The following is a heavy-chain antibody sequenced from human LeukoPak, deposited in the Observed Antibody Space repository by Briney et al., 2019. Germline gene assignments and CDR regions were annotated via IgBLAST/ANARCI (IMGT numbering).Heavy chain of an antibody. V-gene: IGHV1-46*01. CDR3: ARDRDSSGYYSWYYFDY. Sequence: ASVKVSCKASGYTFTSYYMHWVRQAPGQGLEWMGIINPSGGSTSYAQKFQGRVTMTRDMSTSTVYMELSSLRSEDTAVYYCARDRDSSGYYSWYYFDYWGQGTLVTVSS. CDR2: INPSGGST. CDR1: GYTFTSYY. J-gene: IGHJ4*02. D-gene: IGHD3-22*01.